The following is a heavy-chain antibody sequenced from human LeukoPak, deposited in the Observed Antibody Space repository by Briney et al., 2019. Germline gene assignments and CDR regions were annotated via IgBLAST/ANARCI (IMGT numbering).Heavy chain of an antibody. CDR3: ARDFISPYDSSGYYGFDP. CDR1: GFTFSDYY. Sequence: GSLRLSCAASGFTFSDYYMSWIRQPPGKGLEWIGYIYYSGSTNYNPSLKSRVTISVDTSKNQFSLKLSSVTAADTAVYYCARDFISPYDSSGYYGFDPWGQGTLVTVSS. V-gene: IGHV4-59*01. J-gene: IGHJ5*02. CDR2: IYYSGST. D-gene: IGHD3-22*01.